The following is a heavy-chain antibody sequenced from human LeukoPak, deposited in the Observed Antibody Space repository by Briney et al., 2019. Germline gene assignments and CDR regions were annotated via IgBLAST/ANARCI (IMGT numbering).Heavy chain of an antibody. CDR2: MNLDSGNT. V-gene: IGHV1-8*01. CDR1: GYTVTSFD. J-gene: IGHJ6*02. CDR3: ARGHAMDV. Sequence: ASVKVSCKASGYTVTSFDINWVRQATGQGLEWMGWMNLDSGNTGYAQKFRGRVTMTRNTSITTAYMEMSGLRSDDTAVYYRARGHAMDVWGQGTTVTVSS.